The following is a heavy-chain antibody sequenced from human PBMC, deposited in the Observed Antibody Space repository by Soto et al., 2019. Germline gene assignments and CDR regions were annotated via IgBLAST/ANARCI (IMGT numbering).Heavy chain of an antibody. V-gene: IGHV3-23*01. Sequence: EVQLLESGGGLVQPGGSLRLSCAVSGFTFSNYAMSWVRRAPGKGLEWVSAVSGSGSSTYYADSVKGRSTISRDNSKNTRYLQMHRLRAEDTAVYYCARRSPSWTFDIWGQGTRVTVSS. D-gene: IGHD2-15*01. CDR1: GFTFSNYA. CDR2: VSGSGSST. J-gene: IGHJ3*02. CDR3: ARRSPSWTFDI.